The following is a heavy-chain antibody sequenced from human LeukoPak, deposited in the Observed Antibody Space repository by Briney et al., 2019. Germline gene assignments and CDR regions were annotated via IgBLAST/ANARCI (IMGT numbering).Heavy chain of an antibody. CDR1: GYNFANYW. CDR3: ARDKDYSDSSGLRY. D-gene: IGHD3-22*01. J-gene: IGHJ4*02. Sequence: GESLKISCKVSGYNFANYWIGWVRQMPGKGLEWMGIIYPGDSDTRYSPSFQGQVTISADKSISTAYLQWSSLKASDTAMYYCARDKDYSDSSGLRYWGQGTLVTVSS. CDR2: IYPGDSDT. V-gene: IGHV5-51*01.